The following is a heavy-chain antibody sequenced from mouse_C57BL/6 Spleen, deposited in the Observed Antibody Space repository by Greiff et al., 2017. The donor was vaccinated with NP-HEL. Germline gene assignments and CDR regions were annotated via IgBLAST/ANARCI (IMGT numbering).Heavy chain of an antibody. D-gene: IGHD1-1*01. CDR3: ARGYDGSSPYFDV. J-gene: IGHJ1*03. V-gene: IGHV1-80*01. Sequence: QVQLQQSGAELVKPGASVKISCKASGYAFSSYWMNWVKQRPGKGLAWIGQIYPGDGDTNYNGKFKGKATLTADKSSSTAYMQLSSLTSEDSAVYFCARGYDGSSPYFDVWGTGTTVTVSS. CDR1: GYAFSSYW. CDR2: IYPGDGDT.